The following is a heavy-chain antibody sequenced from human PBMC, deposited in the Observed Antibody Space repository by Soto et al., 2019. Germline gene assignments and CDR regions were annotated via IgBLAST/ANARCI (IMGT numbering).Heavy chain of an antibody. J-gene: IGHJ4*02. CDR1: GFTFSSYA. D-gene: IGHD6-19*01. V-gene: IGHV3-30-3*01. CDR2: ISYDGSNK. Sequence: PVGSLRLSCAASGFTFSSYAMHWVRQAPGKGLEWVAVISYDGSNKYYADSVKGRFTISRDNSKNTLYLQMNSLRAEDTAVYYCAREGGTGIAVAPSDYWGQGTLVTVSS. CDR3: AREGGTGIAVAPSDY.